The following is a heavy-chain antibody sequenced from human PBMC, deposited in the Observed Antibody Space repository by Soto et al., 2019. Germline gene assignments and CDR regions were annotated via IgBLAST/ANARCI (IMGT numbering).Heavy chain of an antibody. Sequence: ASVKVSCKASGYTFTSYAMHWVRQAPGQRLEWMGWINAGNGNTKYSQKFQGRVTITRDTSASTAYMELSSLRSEDTAVYYCARDKGIPYYYYGMDVWGQGTKVTVSS. CDR3: ARDKGIPYYYYGMDV. V-gene: IGHV1-3*01. CDR2: INAGNGNT. J-gene: IGHJ6*02. CDR1: GYTFTSYA. D-gene: IGHD5-18*01.